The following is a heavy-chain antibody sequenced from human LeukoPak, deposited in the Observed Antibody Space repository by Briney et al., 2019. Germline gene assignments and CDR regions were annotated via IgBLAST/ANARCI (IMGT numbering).Heavy chain of an antibody. CDR1: GFIFNNYW. V-gene: IGHV3-7*03. D-gene: IGHD6-13*01. CDR3: ARIPYSGTWYWFDP. J-gene: IGHJ5*02. CDR2: IKQNGSKT. Sequence: GGSPRLSCAASGFIFNNYWMSWVRQAPGKGLEWVANIKQNGSKTYYADSVKGRSTISRDDAKNSLYLQMNSLRAEDTAVYYCARIPYSGTWYWFDPWGQGTPVTVSS.